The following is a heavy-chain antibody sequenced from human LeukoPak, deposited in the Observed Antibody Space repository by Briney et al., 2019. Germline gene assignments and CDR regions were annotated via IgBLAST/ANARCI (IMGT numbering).Heavy chain of an antibody. V-gene: IGHV1-46*01. CDR2: INPSGGGT. D-gene: IGHD2-2*01. J-gene: IGHJ5*02. CDR1: GYSLTTYY. Sequence: VASVKVSCKASGYSLTTYYMHWVRQAPGQGLEWMAIINPSGGGTKYAQKFQGRVTMTRDTPTNTVYMELSSLRTEDTAVYYCARGADIVVVPAADNWFDPWGQGTLVTVSS. CDR3: ARGADIVVVPAADNWFDP.